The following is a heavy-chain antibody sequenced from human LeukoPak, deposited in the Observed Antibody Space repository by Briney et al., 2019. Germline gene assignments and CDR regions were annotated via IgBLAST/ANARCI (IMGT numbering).Heavy chain of an antibody. CDR2: IIPIFGTA. CDR1: GGTFSSYA. V-gene: IGHV1-69*05. CDR3: ARAQAWDSSDPNWFDP. J-gene: IGHJ5*02. D-gene: IGHD6-19*01. Sequence: GASVNVSCKASGGTFSSYAISWVRQAPGQGLEWMGGIIPIFGTANYAQKFQGRVTMTRDTSTSTVYMELSSLRSEDTAVYYCARAQAWDSSDPNWFDPWGQGTLVTVSS.